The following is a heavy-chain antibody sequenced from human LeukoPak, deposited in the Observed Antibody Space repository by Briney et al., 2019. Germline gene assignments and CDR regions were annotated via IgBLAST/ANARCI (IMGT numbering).Heavy chain of an antibody. D-gene: IGHD3-22*01. Sequence: GGSLRLSCVASGFTFSTYAMGWLRQAPGKGLEWVSAISGSDGSTYHADSVKGRFTISRDNSKNTLYLQMNSLRAEDTAVYYCAKRIGYDSSGYYAAFDIWGQGTMVTVSS. CDR3: AKRIGYDSSGYYAAFDI. CDR2: ISGSDGST. J-gene: IGHJ3*02. CDR1: GFTFSTYA. V-gene: IGHV3-23*01.